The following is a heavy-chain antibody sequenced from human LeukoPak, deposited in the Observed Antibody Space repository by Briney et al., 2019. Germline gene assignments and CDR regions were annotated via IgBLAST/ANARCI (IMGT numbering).Heavy chain of an antibody. Sequence: GGSLRLSCAASGFTFTTYWMHWVRQAPGKGLVWVSHINSDGSITSYADSVKGRFTISRDNAQNTLYLQMNSLRAEDTAVYYCARDAVDTANAVWGQGTTVTVSS. CDR2: INSDGSIT. CDR3: ARDAVDTANAV. D-gene: IGHD5-18*01. J-gene: IGHJ6*02. V-gene: IGHV3-74*01. CDR1: GFTFTTYW.